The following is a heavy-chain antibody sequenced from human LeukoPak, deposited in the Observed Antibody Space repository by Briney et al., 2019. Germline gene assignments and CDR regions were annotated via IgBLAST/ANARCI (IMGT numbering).Heavy chain of an antibody. CDR1: GFTFSSYA. Sequence: GGSLRLSCAASGFTFSSYAMSWVRQAPGKGLEWVSAISGSGGSTYYADSVKGRFTISRHNSKNTLYLQMNSLRAEDTAVYYCAKIPFFHYDILTWGQGTLVTVSS. V-gene: IGHV3-23*01. J-gene: IGHJ4*02. CDR2: ISGSGGST. CDR3: AKIPFFHYDILT. D-gene: IGHD3-9*01.